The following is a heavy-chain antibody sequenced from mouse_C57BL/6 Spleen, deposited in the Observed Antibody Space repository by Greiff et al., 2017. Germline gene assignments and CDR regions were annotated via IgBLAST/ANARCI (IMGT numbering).Heavy chain of an antibody. CDR3: ARLLNGFYAMDY. CDR2: ISSGSSTN. J-gene: IGHJ4*01. CDR1: GFTFSDYG. V-gene: IGHV5-17*01. Sequence: EVQLVESGGGLVKPGGSLKLSCAASGFTFSDYGMHWVRQAPEKGLEWVAYISSGSSTNYYADTVKGRFTISRDNATNTLFLQMTSLRSEDTAMYYCARLLNGFYAMDYWGQGTSVTVSS. D-gene: IGHD1-1*01.